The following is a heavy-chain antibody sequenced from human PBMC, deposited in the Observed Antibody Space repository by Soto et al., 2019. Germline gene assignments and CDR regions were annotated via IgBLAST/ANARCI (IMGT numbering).Heavy chain of an antibody. Sequence: ASVKVSCKVSGYTLTELSMHWVLQAPGKGLEWMGGFDPEDGDTIYAQKFQGRVTMTRDTSTGTVYMELSSLRSEDTAVYYCARVGSSSWYGIKYFDYWGQGTLVTVSS. D-gene: IGHD6-13*01. J-gene: IGHJ4*02. CDR1: GYTLTELS. CDR3: ARVGSSSWYGIKYFDY. CDR2: FDPEDGDT. V-gene: IGHV1-24*01.